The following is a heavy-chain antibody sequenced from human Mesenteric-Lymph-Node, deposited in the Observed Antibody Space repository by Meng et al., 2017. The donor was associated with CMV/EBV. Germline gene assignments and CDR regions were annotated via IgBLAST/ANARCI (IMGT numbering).Heavy chain of an antibody. CDR3: ARGLGYCSSTSCYTGEYYFDY. CDR1: GGSISNYY. CDR2: LYYNGNN. J-gene: IGHJ4*02. V-gene: IGHV4-59*01. Sequence: SETLSLTCTVSGGSISNYYWSWIRLPPGKGLEWIGWLYYNGNNNYNPSLKSRVSISMDTSKNQVSLTVRSVTAADTAVYYCARGLGYCSSTSCYTGEYYFDYWGQGTLVTVSS. D-gene: IGHD2-2*02.